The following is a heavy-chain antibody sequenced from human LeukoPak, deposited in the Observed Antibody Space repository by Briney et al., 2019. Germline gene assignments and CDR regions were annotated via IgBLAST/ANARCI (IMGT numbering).Heavy chain of an antibody. CDR1: GGSITTGPYY. V-gene: IGHV4-39*01. CDR2: IYHTGGS. Sequence: SETLSLTCTVSGGSITTGPYYWSWIRRPPGKGLEWIATIYHTGGSYYNSSLKGRATISVDTPKSQFSLKLSSVTAADTALYYCARSLVVAATVDYWGQGTLVTVSS. J-gene: IGHJ4*02. D-gene: IGHD2-15*01. CDR3: ARSLVVAATVDY.